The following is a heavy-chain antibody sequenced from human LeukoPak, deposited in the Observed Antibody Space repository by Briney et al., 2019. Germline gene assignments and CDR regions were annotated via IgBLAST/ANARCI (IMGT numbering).Heavy chain of an antibody. D-gene: IGHD3-9*01. V-gene: IGHV4-34*01. CDR1: GGSFSGYY. CDR2: INHSGST. Sequence: SETLSLTCAVYGGSFSGYYWSWIRQPPGKGLEWIGEINHSGSTNYNPSLKSRVTISVDTPKNQFSLKLSSVTAADTAVYYCARERYFDPWGQGTLVTVSS. J-gene: IGHJ5*02. CDR3: ARERYFDP.